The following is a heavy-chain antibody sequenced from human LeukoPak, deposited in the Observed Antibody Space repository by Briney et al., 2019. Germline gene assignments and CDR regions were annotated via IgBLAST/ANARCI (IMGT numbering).Heavy chain of an antibody. CDR1: GGTFSSYA. CDR3: ARVPPIYGDYYYYGTDV. CDR2: IIPIFGTA. Sequence: ASVKVSCKASGGTFSSYAISWVRQAPGQGLEWMGGIIPIFGTANYAQKFQGRVTITADKSTSTAYMELSSLRSEDTAVYYCARVPPIYGDYYYYGTDVWGKGTTVTVSS. V-gene: IGHV1-69*06. J-gene: IGHJ6*04. D-gene: IGHD4-17*01.